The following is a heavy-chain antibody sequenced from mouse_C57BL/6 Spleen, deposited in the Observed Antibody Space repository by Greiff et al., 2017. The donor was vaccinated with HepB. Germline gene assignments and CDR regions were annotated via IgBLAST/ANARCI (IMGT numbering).Heavy chain of an antibody. CDR1: GFTFSSYA. V-gene: IGHV5-9-1*02. CDR3: TRGGDGSRGDYAMDY. D-gene: IGHD1-1*01. Sequence: EVMLVESGEGLVKPGGSLKLSCAASGFTFSSYAMSWVRQTPEKRLEWVAYISSGGDYIYYADTVKGRFTISRDNARNTLYLQMSSLKSEDTAMYYWTRGGDGSRGDYAMDYWGQGTSVTVSS. CDR2: ISSGGDYI. J-gene: IGHJ4*01.